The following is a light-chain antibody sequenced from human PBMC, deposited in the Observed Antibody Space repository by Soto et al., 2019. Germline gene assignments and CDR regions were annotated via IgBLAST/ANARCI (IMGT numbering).Light chain of an antibody. V-gene: IGKV3-15*01. Sequence: EIVMTQSQVTLSVSPGERATLSCRARQSVSSNLAWYQQKPGQAPRLLIYGASTRATGIPARFSGTGSGTEFTLTISSLQSEDFAVYYCQQYYNWPPWTFGQGTKVDIK. CDR3: QQYYNWPPWT. CDR2: GAS. J-gene: IGKJ1*01. CDR1: QSVSSN.